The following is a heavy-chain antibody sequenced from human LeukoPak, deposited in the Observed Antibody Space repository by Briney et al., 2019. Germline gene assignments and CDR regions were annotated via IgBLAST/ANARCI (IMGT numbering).Heavy chain of an antibody. D-gene: IGHD3-10*01. V-gene: IGHV3-48*03. Sequence: GGSLRLSCAASGFTFSSYEMNWVRQAPGKGLEWVSYISSSGSTIYYADSVKGRFTISRDNAKNSLYLQMNSLRAEDTAVYYCARVTMVRGTYFQHWGQGTLVTVSS. J-gene: IGHJ1*01. CDR2: ISSSGSTI. CDR3: ARVTMVRGTYFQH. CDR1: GFTFSSYE.